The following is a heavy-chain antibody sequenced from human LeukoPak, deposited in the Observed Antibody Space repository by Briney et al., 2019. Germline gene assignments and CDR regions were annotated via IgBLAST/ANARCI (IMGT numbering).Heavy chain of an antibody. CDR1: GGSISSYY. D-gene: IGHD1-1*01. V-gene: IGHV4-59*08. CDR2: IYYSGST. CDR3: ARRDRLEPLDV. Sequence: PSETLSLTCTVSGGSISSYYWSWIRQPPGKGLEWIGYIYYSGSTSYNPSLKSRVTISVDTSKNQFSLKLSSVTAADTAVYYCARRDRLEPLDVWGQGTTVTVSS. J-gene: IGHJ6*02.